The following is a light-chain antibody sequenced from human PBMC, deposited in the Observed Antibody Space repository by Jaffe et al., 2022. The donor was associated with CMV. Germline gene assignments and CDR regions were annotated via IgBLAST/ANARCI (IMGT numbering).Light chain of an antibody. CDR3: QQYNNWPVT. CDR1: QSVSTT. Sequence: EIVMTQSPATLSVSPGERATVSCRASQSVSTTLAWYQQKPGQAPRLLIYSASTRATGVPARFGGSGSGTEFTLTISSLQSEDIAVYYCQQYNNWPVTFGPGTKVDIK. CDR2: SAS. J-gene: IGKJ3*01. V-gene: IGKV3-15*01.